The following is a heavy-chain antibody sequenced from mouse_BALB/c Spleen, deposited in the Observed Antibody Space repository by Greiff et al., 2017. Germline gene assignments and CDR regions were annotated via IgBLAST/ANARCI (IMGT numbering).Heavy chain of an antibody. V-gene: IGHV2-9*02. CDR1: GFSLTSYG. CDR3: ARDDGYYAFDY. J-gene: IGHJ2*01. CDR2: IWAGGST. D-gene: IGHD2-3*01. Sequence: VKLQQSGPGLVAPSQSLSITCTVSGFSLTSYGVHWVRQPPGKGLEWLGVIWAGGSTNYNSALMSRLSISKDNSKSQVFLKMNSLQTDDTAMYYCARDDGYYAFDYWGQGTTLTVSS.